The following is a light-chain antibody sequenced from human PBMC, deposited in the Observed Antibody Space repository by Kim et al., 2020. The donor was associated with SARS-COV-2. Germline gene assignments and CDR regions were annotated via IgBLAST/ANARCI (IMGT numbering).Light chain of an antibody. CDR1: QNIARY. CDR3: QQYFDFPYT. V-gene: IGKV1D-8*02. CDR2: AAY. Sequence: SASPEDKVTITGRLPQNIARYLAWCQQRPGKAPQLLIYAAYTLHTGAPSRFSGSGSGTDFTLTINPLQSEDSATYFCQQYFDFPYTFGQGTKLEI. J-gene: IGKJ2*01.